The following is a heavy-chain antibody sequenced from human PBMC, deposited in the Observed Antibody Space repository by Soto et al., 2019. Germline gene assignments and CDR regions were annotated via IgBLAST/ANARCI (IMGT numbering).Heavy chain of an antibody. Sequence: PGGSLRLSCAASGFIFSGSAIHWVRQASGKGLEWVGRIRSRANNFATSSAASVKGRFTFSRDDSKNTAYLQMNTLKPEDTAVYYCAKDLAEMVRGVIITPPLFDYWGQGT. CDR3: AKDLAEMVRGVIITPPLFDY. CDR2: IRSRANNFAT. V-gene: IGHV3-73*01. D-gene: IGHD3-10*01. CDR1: GFIFSGSA. J-gene: IGHJ4*02.